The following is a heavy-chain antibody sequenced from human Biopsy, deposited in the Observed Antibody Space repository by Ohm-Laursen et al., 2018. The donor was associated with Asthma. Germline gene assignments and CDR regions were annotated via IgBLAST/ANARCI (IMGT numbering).Heavy chain of an antibody. D-gene: IGHD3-3*02. CDR3: ARTFHFWSPYHAEHYQL. V-gene: IGHV3-21*06. J-gene: IGHJ1*01. CDR1: GFAFRDFN. CDR2: INSAGSYI. Sequence: GSLRLSCAAFGFAFRDFNINWVRQAPGKGLQWIASINSAGSYIYYADSVKGRFTISRDNAKNSLYLQMNSLSAEDTAVYYCARTFHFWSPYHAEHYQLWGQGTLVTVSS.